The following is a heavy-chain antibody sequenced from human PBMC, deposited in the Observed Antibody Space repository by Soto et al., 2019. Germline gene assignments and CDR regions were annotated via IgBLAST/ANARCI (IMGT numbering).Heavy chain of an antibody. CDR1: GDSISSSTYY. Sequence: SETLSLTCDASGDSISSSTYYWGWIRQPPGKGLEWLASIYYSGAAYYNPSLRSRVSISVDTSNNRFSLALTSLTAAATAVYFCARLAYSGYFQTWGQGSLVTVSS. J-gene: IGHJ5*02. CDR2: IYYSGAA. V-gene: IGHV4-39*02. D-gene: IGHD5-12*01. CDR3: ARLAYSGYFQT.